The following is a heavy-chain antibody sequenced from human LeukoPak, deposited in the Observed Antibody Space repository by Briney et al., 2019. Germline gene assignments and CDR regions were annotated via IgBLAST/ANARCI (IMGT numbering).Heavy chain of an antibody. J-gene: IGHJ6*02. D-gene: IGHD5-18*01. CDR3: ARGPIQQWLYNGMDV. CDR2: IRSRVYGGTT. CDR1: EFTFGDHA. Sequence: QPGRSLRLSCTASEFTFGDHAMSWVRQAPGKGLEWVGFIRSRVYGGTTEYAPAVKGRFLISRDDSKSIAYLHMNSLKTEDTAVYYCARGPIQQWLYNGMDVWGQGTTVSVSS. V-gene: IGHV3-49*04.